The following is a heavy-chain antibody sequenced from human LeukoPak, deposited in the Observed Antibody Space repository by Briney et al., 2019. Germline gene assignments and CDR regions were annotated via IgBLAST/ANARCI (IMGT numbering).Heavy chain of an antibody. J-gene: IGHJ4*01. D-gene: IGHD6-6*01. V-gene: IGHV3-74*01. CDR1: GFTLRNYW. CDR2: ISGDGSVT. Sequence: GGSLRLSCTASGFTLRNYWMHWVRQVPGKRLVWVSRISGDGSVTNYADSVQGRSTISRDNAKNILYLQINSLRSEDTAVYYCARYSSSSGGASYYLDYWGHGTLVTVSS. CDR3: ARYSSSSGGASYYLDY.